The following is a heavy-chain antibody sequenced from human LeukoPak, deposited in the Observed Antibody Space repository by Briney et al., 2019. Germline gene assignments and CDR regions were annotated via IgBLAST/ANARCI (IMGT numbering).Heavy chain of an antibody. CDR1: GFTFSSYE. J-gene: IGHJ3*02. V-gene: IGHV3-48*03. CDR2: ISSSGSTT. CDR3: AREQFQDAFDI. Sequence: PGGPLRLSCAASGFTFSSYEMNWVRQAPGKGLEWVSYISSSGSTTYYANSVKGRFTISRDNAKNSLYLQMNSLRAEDTAVYYCAREQFQDAFDIWGQGTMVTVSS. D-gene: IGHD6-19*01.